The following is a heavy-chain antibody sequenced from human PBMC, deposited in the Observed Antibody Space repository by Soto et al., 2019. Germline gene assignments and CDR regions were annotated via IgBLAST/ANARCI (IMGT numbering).Heavy chain of an antibody. CDR2: IKNKANSYTT. Sequence: VQLVESGGGLVQPGGSLRLSCAASGFIFSDHYMDCVRQAPGKGLEWVGRIKNKANSYTTEYAASVKGRFTISRDDSKNSLYLQMNSLKTEDTAVYYCTRISLVGATGGRYFDYWGQGTLLTVSS. CDR3: TRISLVGATGGRYFDY. CDR1: GFIFSDHY. V-gene: IGHV3-72*01. J-gene: IGHJ4*02. D-gene: IGHD1-26*01.